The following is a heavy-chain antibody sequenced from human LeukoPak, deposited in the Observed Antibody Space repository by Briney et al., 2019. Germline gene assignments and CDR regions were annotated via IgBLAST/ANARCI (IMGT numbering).Heavy chain of an antibody. CDR2: ISPNSGGT. CDR1: GYTFTGYY. J-gene: IGHJ4*02. CDR3: ARDHYSSSPSLGY. D-gene: IGHD6-13*01. V-gene: IGHV1-2*02. Sequence: GASVKVSCKASGYTFTGYYMHWVRQAPGQGLEWMGGISPNSGGTSYAQKLQGRVTMTTDTSTSTAYMELRSLRSDDTAVYYCARDHYSSSPSLGYWGQGTLVTVSS.